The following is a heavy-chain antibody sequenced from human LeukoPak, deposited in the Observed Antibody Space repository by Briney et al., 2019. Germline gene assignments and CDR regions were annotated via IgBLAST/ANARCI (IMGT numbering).Heavy chain of an antibody. V-gene: IGHV4-4*02. CDR3: AKVGNYGLFDY. D-gene: IGHD3-10*01. CDR2: IYYSGNT. CDR1: GGSISGSNW. J-gene: IGHJ4*02. Sequence: PSGTLSLTCAVSGGSISGSNWWSWVRQAPGKGLEWIGYIYYSGNTNYNPSLKSRVTISVDTSKNQFSLRLTSVTAADTTVYYCAKVGNYGLFDYWGQGTLVTVSS.